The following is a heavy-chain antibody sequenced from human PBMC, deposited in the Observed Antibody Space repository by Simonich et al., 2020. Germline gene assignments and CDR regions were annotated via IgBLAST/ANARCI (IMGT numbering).Heavy chain of an antibody. CDR3: ARDRAARYYYYYYMDV. D-gene: IGHD6-6*01. Sequence: QVQLVQSGAEVKKPGASVKVSCKASGYTFTGYYMHWGRQAPGQGLCGMGWNNPNSGGTNYAQKFQGRVTMTRDTSISTAYMELSRLRSDDTAVYYCARDRAARYYYYYYMDVWGKGTTVTVSS. J-gene: IGHJ6*03. CDR1: GYTFTGYY. CDR2: NNPNSGGT. V-gene: IGHV1-2*02.